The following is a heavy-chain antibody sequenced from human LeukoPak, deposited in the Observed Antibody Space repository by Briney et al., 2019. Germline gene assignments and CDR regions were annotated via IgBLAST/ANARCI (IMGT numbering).Heavy chain of an antibody. V-gene: IGHV4-30-2*01. J-gene: IGHJ4*02. D-gene: IGHD3-10*01. CDR3: ATNPVYGSGSSFDY. CDR2: IYHSGST. CDR1: GGSISSGGYS. Sequence: SETLSLTCAVSGGSISSGGYSWSWIRQPPGKGLEWIGYIYHSGSTYYNPSLKSRVTISVDRPKNQFSLILNSVTAADTAVYYRATNPVYGSGSSFDYWGQGTLVTVSS.